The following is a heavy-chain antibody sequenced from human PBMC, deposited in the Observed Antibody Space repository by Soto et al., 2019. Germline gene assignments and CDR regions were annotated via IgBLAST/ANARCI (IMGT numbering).Heavy chain of an antibody. D-gene: IGHD5-12*01. Sequence: SETLSLTCTVSGGSISSGGYYWSWIRQHPGKGLEWIGYIYYSGSTYYNPSLKSRVTISVDTSKNQFSLKLSSVTAADTAVYYCVGYSGYDWVYWGQGTLVTVSS. CDR2: IYYSGST. V-gene: IGHV4-31*03. J-gene: IGHJ4*02. CDR1: GGSISSGGYY. CDR3: VGYSGYDWVY.